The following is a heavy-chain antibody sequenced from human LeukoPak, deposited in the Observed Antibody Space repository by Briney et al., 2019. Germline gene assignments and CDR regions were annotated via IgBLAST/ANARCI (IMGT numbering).Heavy chain of an antibody. CDR2: IYYSGST. CDR1: GGSISTYY. D-gene: IGHD6-13*01. Sequence: SETLSLTCTVSGGSISTYYWSWIRQPPGKGLEWIGYIYYSGSTNYNPSLKSRVTISVDTSKNQFSPELSSVTAADTAVYYCARGGSWYQWFDPWGQGTLVTVSS. J-gene: IGHJ5*02. V-gene: IGHV4-59*01. CDR3: ARGGSWYQWFDP.